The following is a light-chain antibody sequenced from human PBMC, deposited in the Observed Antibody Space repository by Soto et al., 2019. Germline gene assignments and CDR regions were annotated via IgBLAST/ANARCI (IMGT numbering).Light chain of an antibody. Sequence: EIVMTQSPATLSVSPGERATLSCRASQSVSSNLAWYQQKPGQAPRLLIYGASTRATGIPARFSGSGSGTEFTLTISSLQSEDFAVYYCQQHNTWPLPFGGGPKADIK. CDR1: QSVSSN. CDR2: GAS. CDR3: QQHNTWPLP. V-gene: IGKV3-15*01. J-gene: IGKJ4*01.